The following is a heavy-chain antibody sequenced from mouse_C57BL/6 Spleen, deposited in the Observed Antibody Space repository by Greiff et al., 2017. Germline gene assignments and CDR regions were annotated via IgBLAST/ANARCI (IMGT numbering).Heavy chain of an antibody. CDR3: ARDGSSSGYLDV. Sequence: QVQLQQPGAELVRPGSSVKLSCKASGYTFTSYWMHWVKQRPIQGLEWIGNIDPSDSETHYNQKFKDKATLTVDKSSSTAYMQLSSLTSEDSAVYYCARDGSSSGYLDVWGTGTTVTVSS. V-gene: IGHV1-52*01. J-gene: IGHJ1*03. D-gene: IGHD1-1*01. CDR2: IDPSDSET. CDR1: GYTFTSYW.